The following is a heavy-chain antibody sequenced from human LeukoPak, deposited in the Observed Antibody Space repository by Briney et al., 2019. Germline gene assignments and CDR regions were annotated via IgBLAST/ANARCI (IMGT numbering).Heavy chain of an antibody. Sequence: PGGSLRLSCAASGFTFSSYGMHWVRQAPGKGLEWVAVISYDGSNKYYADSVKGRFTISRDNSKNTLYLQLNSLRADDTAVYYCAKGQLWFGELVDYWGQGTLVTVSS. J-gene: IGHJ4*02. CDR2: ISYDGSNK. CDR3: AKGQLWFGELVDY. V-gene: IGHV3-30*18. D-gene: IGHD3-10*01. CDR1: GFTFSSYG.